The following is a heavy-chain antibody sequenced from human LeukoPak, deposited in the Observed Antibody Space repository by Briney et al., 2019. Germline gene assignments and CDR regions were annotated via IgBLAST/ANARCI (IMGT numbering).Heavy chain of an antibody. Sequence: ASVKVSCKASGYTFTGYYMHWVRQAPGQGLEWMGWINPNSGGTNYAQKFQGRVTMTRDTSISAAYMELSRLRSDDTAVYYCARPRPANKERRDSSSWDFDYWGQGTLVTVSS. CDR1: GYTFTGYY. V-gene: IGHV1-2*02. CDR2: INPNSGGT. CDR3: ARPRPANKERRDSSSWDFDY. D-gene: IGHD6-13*01. J-gene: IGHJ4*02.